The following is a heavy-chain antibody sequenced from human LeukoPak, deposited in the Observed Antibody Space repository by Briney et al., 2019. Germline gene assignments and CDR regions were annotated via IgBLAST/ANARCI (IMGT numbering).Heavy chain of an antibody. V-gene: IGHV3-21*01. CDR3: ARGRYGDYLFDY. Sequence: PGGSLRLSCAASGFTFSSYSMNWVRQAPGKGLEWVSSISSSSGYIYYADSVKGGFTISRDNAKNSLYLQMNSLRAEDTAVYYCARGRYGDYLFDYWGQGTLVTVSS. CDR2: ISSSSGYI. J-gene: IGHJ4*02. CDR1: GFTFSSYS. D-gene: IGHD4-17*01.